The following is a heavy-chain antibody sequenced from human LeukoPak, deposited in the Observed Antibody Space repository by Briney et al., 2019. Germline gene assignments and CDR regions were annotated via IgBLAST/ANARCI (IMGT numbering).Heavy chain of an antibody. J-gene: IGHJ4*02. CDR2: ITSNWGSP. CDR1: GFTFSSYA. D-gene: IGHD2-15*01. Sequence: QPGGSLRLSCAASGFTFSSYAMHWVRQAPGQGLEYVSAITSNWGSPYYADSVRGRFTISRDNSKNTLYLQMGSLRAEDMAVYYCAREYCSGGDCQYYFDYWGQGTLVTVSS. CDR3: AREYCSGGDCQYYFDY. V-gene: IGHV3-64*02.